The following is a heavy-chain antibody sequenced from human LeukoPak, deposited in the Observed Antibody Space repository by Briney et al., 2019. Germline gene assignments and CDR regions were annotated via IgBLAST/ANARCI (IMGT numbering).Heavy chain of an antibody. Sequence: RAGGSLRLSCAASGFTFNSYAMSWVRQAPGKGLEWVSVIGGSNGITFYVGSVKGRFTISRDNSKDTLYLQMNSLRAKDTAVYYCARNENSGWGYFDYWGQGTLVTVSS. CDR1: GFTFNSYA. V-gene: IGHV3-23*01. D-gene: IGHD5-12*01. CDR3: ARNENSGWGYFDY. J-gene: IGHJ4*02. CDR2: IGGSNGIT.